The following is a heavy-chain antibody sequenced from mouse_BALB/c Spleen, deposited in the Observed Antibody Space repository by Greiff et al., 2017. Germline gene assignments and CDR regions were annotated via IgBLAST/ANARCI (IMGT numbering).Heavy chain of an antibody. CDR1: GFSLSTSGMG. Sequence: QVTLKESGPGILQPSQTLSLTCSFSGFSLSTSGMGVSWIRQPSGKGLEWLAHIYWDDDKRYNPSLKSRLTISKDTSRNQVFLKITSVDTADTATYYCARNMGYAMDYWGQGTSVTVSS. V-gene: IGHV8-12*01. CDR3: ARNMGYAMDY. CDR2: IYWDDDK. J-gene: IGHJ4*01.